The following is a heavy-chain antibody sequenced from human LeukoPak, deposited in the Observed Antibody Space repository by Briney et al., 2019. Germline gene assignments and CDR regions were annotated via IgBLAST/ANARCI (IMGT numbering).Heavy chain of an antibody. CDR3: AKDIFTGIAAAGAIDY. V-gene: IGHV3-9*01. D-gene: IGHD6-13*01. CDR1: GFTFDDYA. CDR2: ISWNSGSI. J-gene: IGHJ4*02. Sequence: GGSLRLSCAASGFTFDDYAMHWVRQAPGKGLEWVSGISWNSGSIGYADSVRGRFTISRDNAKNSLYLQMNSLRAEDTALYYCAKDIFTGIAAAGAIDYWGQGTLVTVSS.